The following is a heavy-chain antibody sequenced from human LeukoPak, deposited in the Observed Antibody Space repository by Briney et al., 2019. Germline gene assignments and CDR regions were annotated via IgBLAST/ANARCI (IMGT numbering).Heavy chain of an antibody. V-gene: IGHV4-38-2*02. D-gene: IGHD6-19*01. CDR3: ASSKSVAGAFDAFDI. CDR2: IYHSGNT. J-gene: IGHJ3*02. CDR1: GYSISSGYY. Sequence: SETLSLTCTVSGYSISSGYYWGWIRQPPGKGLEWIGSIYHSGNTYYNPSLKSRVTISVDTSKNQFSLKLSSVTAADTAVYYCASSKSVAGAFDAFDIWGQGTMVTVSS.